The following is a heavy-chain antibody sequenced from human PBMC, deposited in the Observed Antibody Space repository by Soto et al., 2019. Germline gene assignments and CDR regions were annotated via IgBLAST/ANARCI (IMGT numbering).Heavy chain of an antibody. D-gene: IGHD3-10*01. J-gene: IGHJ6*02. Sequence: HPGGSLRLSCAASGFTFSSYWMHWVRQAPGKGLVWVSRINSDGSSTSYADSVKGRFTISRDNAKNTLYLQMNSLRAEDTAVYYCARDAPLAGSVGYYYYGMDVWGQGTTVTVSS. CDR1: GFTFSSYW. V-gene: IGHV3-74*01. CDR3: ARDAPLAGSVGYYYYGMDV. CDR2: INSDGSST.